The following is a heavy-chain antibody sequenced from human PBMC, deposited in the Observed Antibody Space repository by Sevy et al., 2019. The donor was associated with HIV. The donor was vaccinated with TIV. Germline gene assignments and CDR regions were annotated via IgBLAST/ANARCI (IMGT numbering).Heavy chain of an antibody. D-gene: IGHD3-3*01. Sequence: GGSLRLSCAASGFTFSSYWMSWVRQAPGKGLEWVANLKQDGSEKYYVDSVKGRFTISRDNAKNSLYLQMNSLRAEDTAVYYCARVALVSDYDFWSGYYSNKYYYYGMDVWGQGTTVTVSS. CDR2: LKQDGSEK. CDR3: ARVALVSDYDFWSGYYSNKYYYYGMDV. CDR1: GFTFSSYW. V-gene: IGHV3-7*01. J-gene: IGHJ6*02.